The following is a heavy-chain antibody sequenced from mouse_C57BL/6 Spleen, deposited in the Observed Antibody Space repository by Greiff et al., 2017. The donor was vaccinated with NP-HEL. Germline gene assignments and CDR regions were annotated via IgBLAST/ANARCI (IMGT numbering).Heavy chain of an antibody. CDR3: ARVGSGYNYAMDY. V-gene: IGHV1-61*01. J-gene: IGHJ4*01. CDR1: GYTFTSYW. Sequence: QVQLQQPGAELVRPGSSVKLSCKASGYTFTSYWMDWVKQRPGQGLEWIGNIYPSDSETHYNQKFKDKATLTVDKSSSTAYMQLSSLTSEDSAVYYCARVGSGYNYAMDYWGQGTSVTVSS. D-gene: IGHD3-2*02. CDR2: IYPSDSET.